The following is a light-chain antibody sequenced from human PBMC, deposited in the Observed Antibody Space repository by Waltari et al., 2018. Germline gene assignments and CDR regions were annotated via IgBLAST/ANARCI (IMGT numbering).Light chain of an antibody. CDR1: QSVSIN. V-gene: IGKV3-11*01. J-gene: IGKJ5*01. Sequence: EVVLTQSPATLSLSPGERATLSCRASQSVSINLAWYQHKPGQAPRLLIYDASNRATGIPARFSGCGSGTDFTLTISSLEPEDFAVYYCQQRKYWPPITFGQGTRLEIK. CDR2: DAS. CDR3: QQRKYWPPIT.